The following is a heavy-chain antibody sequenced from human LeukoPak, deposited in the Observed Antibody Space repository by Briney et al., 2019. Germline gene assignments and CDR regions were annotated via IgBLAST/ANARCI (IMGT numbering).Heavy chain of an antibody. V-gene: IGHV3-23*01. CDR2: ISGSGGST. D-gene: IGHD6-25*01. CDR3: AKWRKRGAAGLDAFDI. J-gene: IGHJ3*02. CDR1: GFTFSSYA. Sequence: PGGSLRLSCAASGFTFSSYAMSWVRQAPGKGLEWVSAISGSGGSTYYADSVKGRFTISRDNSKNTLYLQMNSLRAEDTAVYYCAKWRKRGAAGLDAFDIWGQGTMVTVSS.